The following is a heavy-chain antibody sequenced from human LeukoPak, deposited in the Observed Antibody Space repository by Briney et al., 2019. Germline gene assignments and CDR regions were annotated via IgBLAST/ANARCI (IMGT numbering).Heavy chain of an antibody. V-gene: IGHV3-30*02. CDR3: AKAGMIQKWFDP. CDR1: GFSFSNSC. D-gene: IGHD3-16*01. Sequence: GGSLRLSCAASGFSFSNSCMHWVRQAPGKGLEWVAFIRTDGSDKNYADSVKGRFTISRDNSKNTLYLQMNSLRPEDTAVYYCAKAGMIQKWFDPWGQGTLVTVSS. J-gene: IGHJ5*02. CDR2: IRTDGSDK.